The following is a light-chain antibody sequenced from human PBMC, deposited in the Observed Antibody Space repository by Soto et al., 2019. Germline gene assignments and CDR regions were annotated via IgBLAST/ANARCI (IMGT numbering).Light chain of an antibody. CDR2: DVS. J-gene: IGLJ2*01. V-gene: IGLV2-14*01. CDR1: SSDVGGYNY. CDR3: SSYTISSTVV. Sequence: LTQPASVSGSPGQSITISCTGTSSDVGGYNYVSWYQQHPGKAPKLMIYDVSNRPSGVSSRFSGSKSGNTASLSISGLQPEDEADYYCSSYTISSTVVFGGGTKLTVL.